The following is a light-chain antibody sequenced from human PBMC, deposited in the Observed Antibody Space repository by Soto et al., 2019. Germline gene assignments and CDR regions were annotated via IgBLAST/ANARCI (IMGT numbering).Light chain of an antibody. Sequence: QSVLTQPSSVSVSPGQSITISCTGTSSDVGGYYYVSWYQHHPGKAPKLMIYQVSNRPSGVSNRFSGSKSGNTASLTISGLQAEDEADYYCSSYTSSNTFYVFGTGTK. CDR2: QVS. V-gene: IGLV2-14*01. CDR3: SSYTSSNTFYV. J-gene: IGLJ1*01. CDR1: SSDVGGYYY.